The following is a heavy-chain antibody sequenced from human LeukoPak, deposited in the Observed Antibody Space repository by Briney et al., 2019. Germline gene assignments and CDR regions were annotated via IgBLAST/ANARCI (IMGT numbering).Heavy chain of an antibody. CDR1: GGSISSYY. V-gene: IGHV4-59*08. J-gene: IGHJ5*02. CDR3: ARHLGYYYGSGSSFGFDP. D-gene: IGHD3-10*01. CDR2: IYYSGST. Sequence: SETLSLTCTVSGGSISSYYWSWIRQPPGKGLEWIGYIYYSGSTNYNPSLKSRVTIPVDTSKNQFSLKLSSVTAADTAVYYCARHLGYYYGSGSSFGFDPWGQGTLVTVSS.